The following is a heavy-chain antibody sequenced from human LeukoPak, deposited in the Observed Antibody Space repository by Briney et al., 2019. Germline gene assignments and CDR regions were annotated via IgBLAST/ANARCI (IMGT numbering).Heavy chain of an antibody. CDR1: GFTFSSYA. D-gene: IGHD5-12*01. J-gene: IGHJ5*02. CDR3: ARDLMGIVAMFRFDP. CDR2: ISYDGSNK. V-gene: IGHV3-30-3*01. Sequence: GGSLRLSCAASGFTFSSYAMHWVRQAPGKGQEWVAVISYDGSNKYYADSVKGRFTISRDNSKNTLYLQMNSLRAEDTAVYYCARDLMGIVAMFRFDPWGQGTLVTVSS.